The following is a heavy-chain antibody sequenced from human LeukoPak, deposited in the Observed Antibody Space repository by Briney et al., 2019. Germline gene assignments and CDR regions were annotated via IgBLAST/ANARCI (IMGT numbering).Heavy chain of an antibody. J-gene: IGHJ6*04. CDR3: AILVVPAAIGNYYGMDV. D-gene: IGHD2-2*01. CDR1: GYTFTSYD. CDR2: MNPNSGNT. V-gene: IGHV1-8*01. Sequence: ASVKVSCKASGYTFTSYDINWVRQATGQGLEWMGWMNPNSGNTGYAQKFQGRVTMTRNTSISTAYMELSSLRSEDTAVYYCAILVVPAAIGNYYGMDVWGKGTTVTASS.